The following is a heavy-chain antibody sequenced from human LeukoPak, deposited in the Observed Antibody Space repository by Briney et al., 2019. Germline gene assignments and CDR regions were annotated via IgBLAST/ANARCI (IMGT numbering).Heavy chain of an antibody. D-gene: IGHD6-13*01. CDR1: GFTFSSHW. J-gene: IGHJ4*02. CDR2: IQQDGSDK. V-gene: IGHV3-7*01. CDR3: ARSGARSSLGY. Sequence: GGSLRLSCAASGFTFSSHWMSWVRQAPGKGLEWVANIQQDGSDKNYVDSVKGRFTISRDNAKKSLSLQMNSLRAEDTAVYYCARSGARSSLGYWGQGTLVTVSS.